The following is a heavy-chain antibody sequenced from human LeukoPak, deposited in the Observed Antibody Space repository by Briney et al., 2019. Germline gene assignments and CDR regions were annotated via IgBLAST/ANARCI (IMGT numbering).Heavy chain of an antibody. CDR3: ARSYDFWRKYNNWFDP. Sequence: PSETLSPTCAVYGGSFSGYYWSWIRQPPGKGLEWIGEINHSGSTNYNPSPKSRVTISVDTSKNQFSLKLSSVTAADTAVYYCARSYDFWRKYNNWFDPWGQGTLVTVSS. CDR1: GGSFSGYY. D-gene: IGHD3-3*01. CDR2: INHSGST. V-gene: IGHV4-34*01. J-gene: IGHJ5*02.